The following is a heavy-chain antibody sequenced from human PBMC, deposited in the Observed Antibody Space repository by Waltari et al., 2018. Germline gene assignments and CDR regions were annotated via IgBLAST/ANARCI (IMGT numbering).Heavy chain of an antibody. Sequence: IQLVQSGAEVKKPGASVKVSCKAFGYTFTDYGVSWVRQAPGQGLEWMGWISAYNGNTKYAQKYQGRVTMTTDSSTSTAYMELRSLTSDDTAVYYCGRDSLYSRIDYWGQGTLVIVSS. J-gene: IGHJ4*02. CDR3: GRDSLYSRIDY. CDR1: GYTFTDYG. V-gene: IGHV1-18*04. D-gene: IGHD6-13*01. CDR2: ISAYNGNT.